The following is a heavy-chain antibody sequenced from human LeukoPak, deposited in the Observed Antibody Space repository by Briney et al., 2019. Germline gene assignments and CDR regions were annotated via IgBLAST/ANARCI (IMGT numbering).Heavy chain of an antibody. V-gene: IGHV3-7*01. CDR1: AFTFSTYG. CDR2: IKPDGRDT. D-gene: IGHD3-22*01. Sequence: GGSLRLSCAASAFTFSTYGMHWVRQAPGKGLEWVATIKPDGRDTYYVDSVKGRFTISRDNAKNSLYLLMNSLRAEDTAVYYCARLYDSSLYYTRPFDYWGQGTLVTVSS. CDR3: ARLYDSSLYYTRPFDY. J-gene: IGHJ4*02.